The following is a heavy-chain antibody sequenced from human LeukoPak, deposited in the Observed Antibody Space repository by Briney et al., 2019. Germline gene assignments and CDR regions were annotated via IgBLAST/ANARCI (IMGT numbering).Heavy chain of an antibody. Sequence: GASVKVSCKVSGYTLTELSMHWVRQAPGKGLEWMGGFDPEDGETIYAQKFQGRVTMTEDTSTDTAYMELRSLRSEATAVYSCRGGPWLVYGMDVWGQGTTVTVSS. D-gene: IGHD6-19*01. J-gene: IGHJ6*02. CDR1: GYTLTELS. V-gene: IGHV1-24*01. CDR2: FDPEDGET. CDR3: RGGPWLVYGMDV.